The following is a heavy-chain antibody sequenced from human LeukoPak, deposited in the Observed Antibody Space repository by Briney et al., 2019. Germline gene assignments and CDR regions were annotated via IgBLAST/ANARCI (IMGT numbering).Heavy chain of an antibody. CDR1: GFTFSDYY. D-gene: IGHD5-24*01. V-gene: IGHV3-11*01. J-gene: IGHJ4*02. Sequence: GGSLRLSCAASGFTFSDYYMSWIRQAPGKGLEWVSYISSSGSTIYYADSVKGRFTISRDNAKNSLYLQMNSLRAEDTAVYYCARVATHLLEDGYNFLPLYYFDYWGQGTLVTVSS. CDR3: ARVATHLLEDGYNFLPLYYFDY. CDR2: ISSSGSTI.